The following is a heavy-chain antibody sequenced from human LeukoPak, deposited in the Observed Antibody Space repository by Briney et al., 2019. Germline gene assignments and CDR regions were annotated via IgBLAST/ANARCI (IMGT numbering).Heavy chain of an antibody. V-gene: IGHV3-23*01. D-gene: IGHD2-15*01. CDR3: AKDRAVVVAATNGGN. Sequence: GGSLRLSCAASGFTFSGYAMGWVRQAPGNGLEWVSCMSGRGGSTSYADSVKGRFTISRDNSKNTLYLQMNGLRVDDTAVYYCAKDRAVVVAATNGGNWGQGTLVTVSS. J-gene: IGHJ4*02. CDR1: GFTFSGYA. CDR2: MSGRGGST.